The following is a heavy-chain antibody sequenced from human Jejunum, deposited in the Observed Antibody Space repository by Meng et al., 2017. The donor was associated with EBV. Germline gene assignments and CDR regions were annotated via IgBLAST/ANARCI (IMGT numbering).Heavy chain of an antibody. CDR3: ASVGYYDSSGYFTDY. Sequence: QVQLQGSGPGLVKPSATLSLTCAVSGGSITSTNWWSWVRQPPGKGLEWIGEIHHSGRTNYNPSLKSRVTISVDKSKNQFSLELSSVTAADTAVYFCASVGYYDSSGYFTDYWGQGTLVTVSS. V-gene: IGHV4-4*02. CDR1: GGSITSTNW. J-gene: IGHJ4*02. CDR2: IHHSGRT. D-gene: IGHD3-22*01.